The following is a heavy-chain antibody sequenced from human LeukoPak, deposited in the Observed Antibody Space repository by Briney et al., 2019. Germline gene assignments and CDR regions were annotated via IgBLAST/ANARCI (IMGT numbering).Heavy chain of an antibody. J-gene: IGHJ4*02. V-gene: IGHV4-38-2*01. Sequence: SETLSLTCAVSGYSISSGYYWGWIRQLPGKGLEWIGSIYHSGSTYYNPSLKSRVTISVDTSKNQFSLKLSSVTAADTAVYYCARHDYSNFVYFDYWGQGTLVTVSS. D-gene: IGHD4-11*01. CDR1: GYSISSGYY. CDR2: IYHSGST. CDR3: ARHDYSNFVYFDY.